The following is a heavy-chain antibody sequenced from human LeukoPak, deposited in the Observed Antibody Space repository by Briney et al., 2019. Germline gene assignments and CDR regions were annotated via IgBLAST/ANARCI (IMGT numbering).Heavy chain of an antibody. J-gene: IGHJ4*02. CDR3: ARDERGYSGYAGFDY. Sequence: GASVKVSCKASGGTFSSYAISWVRQAPGQGLEWMGGIIPIFGTANYAQKFQGRVTITADESTSTAYMELSSLRSEDTAVYYCARDERGYSGYAGFDYWGQGTLVTVSS. CDR1: GGTFSSYA. D-gene: IGHD5-12*01. V-gene: IGHV1-69*13. CDR2: IIPIFGTA.